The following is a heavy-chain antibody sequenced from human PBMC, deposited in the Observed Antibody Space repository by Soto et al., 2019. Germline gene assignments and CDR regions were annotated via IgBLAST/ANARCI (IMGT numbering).Heavy chain of an antibody. CDR1: GFTVSSNY. CDR2: IYSGGST. Sequence: EVQLVETGGGLIQPGGSLRLSCAASGFTVSSNYMSWVRQAPGKGLEWVSVIYSGGSTYYADSVKGRFTISRDNSKNTLYLQMNSLRAEDTAVYYCARDYYGSGSYLSAFDIWGQGTMVTVSS. V-gene: IGHV3-53*02. CDR3: ARDYYGSGSYLSAFDI. J-gene: IGHJ3*02. D-gene: IGHD3-10*01.